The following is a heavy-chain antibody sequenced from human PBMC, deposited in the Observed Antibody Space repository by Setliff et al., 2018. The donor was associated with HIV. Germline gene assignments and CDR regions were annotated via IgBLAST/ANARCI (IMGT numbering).Heavy chain of an antibody. Sequence: PGGSLRLSCAASGFTFSSYAMNWVRQAPGKGLEWVSTISGSGSSTYYADSVKGRFTISRDSSKNTLYLQMNSLRAEDTAVYYCAKDQNIVVVTAIFHAFDSWGQGTMVTVSS. CDR1: GFTFSSYA. D-gene: IGHD2-21*02. V-gene: IGHV3-23*01. J-gene: IGHJ3*02. CDR3: AKDQNIVVVTAIFHAFDS. CDR2: ISGSGSST.